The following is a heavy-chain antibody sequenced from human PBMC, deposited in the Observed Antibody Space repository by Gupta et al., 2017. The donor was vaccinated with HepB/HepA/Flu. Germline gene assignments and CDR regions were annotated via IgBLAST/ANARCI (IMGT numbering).Heavy chain of an antibody. CDR3: ARDLGDTGYFIDS. D-gene: IGHD5-18*01. CDR2: ISSGGTTI. J-gene: IGHJ4*02. V-gene: IGHV3-11*01. CDR1: GFTFSDHY. Sequence: QVKLVESGGGLVKPGGSLRLSCAASGFTFSDHYRNCIRQAPGKGLEWISYISSGGTTISYADSVKGRFTISRDNAINSLFLQMNSLRAEDTAVYFCARDLGDTGYFIDSWGQGTLVTVSS.